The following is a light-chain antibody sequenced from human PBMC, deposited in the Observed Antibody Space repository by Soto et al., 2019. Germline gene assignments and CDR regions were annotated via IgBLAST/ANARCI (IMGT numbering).Light chain of an antibody. Sequence: QSVLTQPASVAGSPGQSITISCTGTTSDIGGYNYVSWFQQHPGKAPKLVIYEVTNRPSGVSNRFSGSKSGNTASLPISGLQAEDEADYYCSSYTSSSPWVFGGGTKLTVL. V-gene: IGLV2-14*01. CDR3: SSYTSSSPWV. CDR1: TSDIGGYNY. CDR2: EVT. J-gene: IGLJ3*02.